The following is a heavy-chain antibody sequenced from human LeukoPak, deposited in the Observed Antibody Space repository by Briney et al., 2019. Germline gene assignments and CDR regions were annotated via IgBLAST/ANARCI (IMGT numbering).Heavy chain of an antibody. V-gene: IGHV4-59*01. CDR3: ARGGSGYPLDY. Sequence: SETLSLTCAVSSGSMSSYYWSWIRQPPGKGLEWIGYIYYTGVTNYSPPLKRRPTISLDTAMKQFSLNLRSVTAADTAMYYCARGGSGYPLDYWGQGTLVTVSS. CDR1: SGSMSSYY. J-gene: IGHJ4*02. D-gene: IGHD3-22*01. CDR2: IYYTGVT.